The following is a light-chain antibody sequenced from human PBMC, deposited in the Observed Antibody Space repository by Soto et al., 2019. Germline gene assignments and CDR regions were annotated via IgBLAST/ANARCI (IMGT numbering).Light chain of an antibody. CDR2: GAS. CDR3: HQYGSSPWT. Sequence: RVMTQPPATLAVSAGERATLSCRASQSVSVNLAWYQQKPGQAPRLLIYGASSRATGIPDRFSGSGSGTDFTLTISRLEPEDFAVYYCHQYGSSPWTFGQGTKVDIK. J-gene: IGKJ1*01. CDR1: QSVSVN. V-gene: IGKV3-20*01.